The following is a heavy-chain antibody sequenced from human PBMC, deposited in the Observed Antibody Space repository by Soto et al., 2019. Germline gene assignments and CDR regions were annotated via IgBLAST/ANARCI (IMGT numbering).Heavy chain of an antibody. CDR2: INHSGST. Sequence: SETLSLTCAVYGGSFSGYYWSWIRQPPGKGLEWIGEINHSGSTNYNPSLKSRVTISVDTSKNQFSLKLSSVTAADTAVYYCARAFLYSSSSWYFDYWGQGTLVTVSS. V-gene: IGHV4-34*01. CDR1: GGSFSGYY. D-gene: IGHD6-6*01. J-gene: IGHJ4*02. CDR3: ARAFLYSSSSWYFDY.